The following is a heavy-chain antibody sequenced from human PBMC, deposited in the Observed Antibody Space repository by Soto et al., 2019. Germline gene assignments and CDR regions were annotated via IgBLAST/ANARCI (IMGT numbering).Heavy chain of an antibody. CDR3: AREGAVPYAIGHYYYGMDV. CDR1: EFTFSKFD. V-gene: IGHV3-30-3*01. CDR2: ISYDGNNK. D-gene: IGHD2-2*02. J-gene: IGHJ6*02. Sequence: VQLVESGGGVVQPGRSLRLSCAASEFTFSKFDMHWVRQAPGKGLEWVAVISYDGNNKYYADSVKGRFSISRDNSKNTLSLHINSLRAEDTAVYYCAREGAVPYAIGHYYYGMDVWRQGTTVTVSS.